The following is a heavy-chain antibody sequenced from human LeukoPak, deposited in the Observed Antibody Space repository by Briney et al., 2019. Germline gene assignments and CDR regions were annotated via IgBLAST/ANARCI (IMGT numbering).Heavy chain of an antibody. CDR1: GGSISSYY. Sequence: SETLSLTCTVSGGSISSYYWSWIRQPPGKGLEWIGYIYTRGSTNYNPSLKSRVTISVDTSKNQFSLKLSSVTAADTAVYYCARHVVPHNWFDPWGQGTLVTVSS. J-gene: IGHJ5*02. D-gene: IGHD3-10*02. V-gene: IGHV4-4*09. CDR2: IYTRGST. CDR3: ARHVVPHNWFDP.